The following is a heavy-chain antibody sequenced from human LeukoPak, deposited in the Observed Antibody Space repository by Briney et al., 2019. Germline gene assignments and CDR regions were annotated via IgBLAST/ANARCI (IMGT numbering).Heavy chain of an antibody. CDR3: ARDRGTWNDDGFDY. D-gene: IGHD1-1*01. Sequence: SETLSLTCTVSGGSISNFYWSWIRQPAGKGLEWIGHIFTSGSTNYNPSLKSRVTMSVDTSKNQFSLKLSSVTAADTAVYYCARDRGTWNDDGFDYWGQGTLVTVSS. V-gene: IGHV4-4*07. CDR1: GGSISNFY. J-gene: IGHJ4*02. CDR2: IFTSGST.